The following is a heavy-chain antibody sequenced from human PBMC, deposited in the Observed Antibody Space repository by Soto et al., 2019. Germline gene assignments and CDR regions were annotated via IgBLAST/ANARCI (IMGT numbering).Heavy chain of an antibody. CDR1: GFTFSNYE. CDR2: IRGDSSGI. V-gene: IGHV3-48*03. CDR3: ARVTRGEHAASDI. Sequence: EVYLVESGGGLVHPGGSLRLSCAASGFTFSNYEMNWVRQAPGKGLEWISYIRGDSSGIYHADSVKGRFTISRDNAKNSLYLQMSSLREEDTAVYYCARVTRGEHAASDIWGQGTMVTVSS. J-gene: IGHJ3*02. D-gene: IGHD1-26*01.